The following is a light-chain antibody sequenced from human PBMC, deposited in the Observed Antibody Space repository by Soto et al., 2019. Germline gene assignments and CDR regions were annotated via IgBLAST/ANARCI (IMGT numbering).Light chain of an antibody. Sequence: DMWMTQSPLSLPVTPGEPASISCRSSQSLLHSNGYNYLDWYLQKPGQSPQLLIYLGSNRASGVPDRFSGSGSGTDFTLRISRVEAEDVGVYYCMQALQLRTFGQGTKVDIK. CDR3: MQALQLRT. CDR1: QSLLHSNGYNY. V-gene: IGKV2-28*01. J-gene: IGKJ1*01. CDR2: LGS.